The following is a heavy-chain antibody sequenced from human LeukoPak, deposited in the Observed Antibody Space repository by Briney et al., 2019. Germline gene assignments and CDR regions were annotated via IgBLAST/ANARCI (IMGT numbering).Heavy chain of an antibody. CDR3: ARAGGGYSFNY. CDR1: GVSISSYY. J-gene: IGHJ4*02. V-gene: IGHV4-59*01. CDR2: LYYSGNT. Sequence: SETLSLTCTVSGVSISSYYWSWIRQPPGKGLEWIGYLYYSGNTNYNPSLKSRVTISVDTSKNQFSLKLSSVTTADTAVYYCARAGGGYSFNYWGQGTLVTVSS. D-gene: IGHD2-15*01.